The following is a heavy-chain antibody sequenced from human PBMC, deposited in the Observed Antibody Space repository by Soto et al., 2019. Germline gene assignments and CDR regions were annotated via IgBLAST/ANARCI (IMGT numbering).Heavy chain of an antibody. J-gene: IGHJ5*02. CDR2: IYHSGST. CDR3: ARGNWNRDLGINWFDP. Sequence: QVQLQESGPGLVKPSGTLSLTCAVSGGSISSSNWWSWVRQPPGKGLEWIGEIYHSGSTNYNPSPKRRVAISADKAKNRFSLKLRAVSAADTAGSYCARGNWNRDLGINWFDPWGQGTLVTVSS. V-gene: IGHV4-4*02. CDR1: GGSISSSNW. D-gene: IGHD1-1*01.